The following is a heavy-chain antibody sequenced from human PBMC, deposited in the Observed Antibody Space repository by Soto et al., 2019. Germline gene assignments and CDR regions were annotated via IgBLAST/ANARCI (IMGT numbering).Heavy chain of an antibody. Sequence: GGSLILSCTASGFTFSSYGMHWVRQAPGKGLEWVAVIWYDGSNKYYADSVKGRFTISRDNSKNTLYLQMNSLRAEDTAVYYCARVPYSYGVYYYMDVWGKGTTVTVSS. D-gene: IGHD5-18*01. CDR2: IWYDGSNK. J-gene: IGHJ6*03. CDR1: GFTFSSYG. CDR3: ARVPYSYGVYYYMDV. V-gene: IGHV3-33*01.